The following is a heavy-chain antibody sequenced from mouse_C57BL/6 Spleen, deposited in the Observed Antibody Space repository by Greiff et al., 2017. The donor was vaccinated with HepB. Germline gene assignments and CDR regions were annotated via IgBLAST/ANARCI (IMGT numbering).Heavy chain of an antibody. CDR2: IYPRSGNT. Sequence: QVQLKQSGAELARPGASVKLSCKASGYTFTSYGISWVKQRTGQGLEWIGEIYPRSGNTYYNEKFKGKATLTADKSSSTAYMELRSLTSEDSAVYCCASPIYYDYDRRAWFAYWGQGTLVTVSA. CDR1: GYTFTSYG. V-gene: IGHV1-81*01. CDR3: ASPIYYDYDRRAWFAY. J-gene: IGHJ3*01. D-gene: IGHD2-4*01.